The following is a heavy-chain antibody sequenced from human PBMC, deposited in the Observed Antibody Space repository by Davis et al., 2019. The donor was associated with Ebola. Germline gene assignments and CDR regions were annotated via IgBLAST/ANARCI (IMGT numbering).Heavy chain of an antibody. Sequence: GESLKISCAASGFTFSSYGMHWVRQAPGKGLEWVAFIRYDGSNKYYADSVKGRFTISRDNSKNTLYLQMNSLRAEDTAVYYCARVRAISVVEKGFDFWGQGTLLTVSS. CDR3: ARVRAISVVEKGFDF. CDR1: GFTFSSYG. J-gene: IGHJ4*02. V-gene: IGHV3-30*02. D-gene: IGHD6-19*01. CDR2: IRYDGSNK.